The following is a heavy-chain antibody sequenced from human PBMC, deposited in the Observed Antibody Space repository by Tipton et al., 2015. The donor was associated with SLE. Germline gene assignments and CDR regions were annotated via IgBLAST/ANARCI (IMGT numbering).Heavy chain of an antibody. Sequence: TLSLTCTVSGDSISSGAYYWNWIRQPPGKGLEWIGYIYTGGSTNYNPSLKSRVTILVDTSKNQFSLKLSSVIAADTAVYYCARHFGRYFHGMDVWGQGTTVTVSS. J-gene: IGHJ6*02. CDR1: GDSISSGAYY. CDR2: IYTGGST. D-gene: IGHD3-3*01. CDR3: ARHFGRYFHGMDV. V-gene: IGHV4-61*09.